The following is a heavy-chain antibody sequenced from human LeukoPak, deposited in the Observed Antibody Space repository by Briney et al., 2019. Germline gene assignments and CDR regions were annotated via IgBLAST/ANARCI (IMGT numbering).Heavy chain of an antibody. CDR1: GGSISSGGYS. V-gene: IGHV4-31*11. D-gene: IGHD1-1*01. CDR3: ARLNSPPGRFDP. J-gene: IGHJ5*02. CDR2: IYYSGST. Sequence: SETLSLTCAVSGGSISSGGYSWSWIRQHPGKGLEWIGYIYYSGSTYYNPSLKSRVTISVDTSKNQFSLKLSSVTAADTAVYYCARLNSPPGRFDPWGQGTLVTVSS.